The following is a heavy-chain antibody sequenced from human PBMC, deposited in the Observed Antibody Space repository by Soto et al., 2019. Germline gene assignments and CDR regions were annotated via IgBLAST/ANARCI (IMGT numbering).Heavy chain of an antibody. Sequence: QVQLQESGPGLVKPSGTLSLTCTVSGGSISETTWWSWVRQPPGKGLEWSGDISHSGSANYNPSLKSRVTMSVDRSKNQISLILTSVTAADTAVYYCQLTRGGLFIMDVCGQGTTVTVSS. CDR3: QLTRGGLFIMDV. V-gene: IGHV4-4*02. D-gene: IGHD7-27*01. CDR1: GGSISETTW. CDR2: ISHSGSA. J-gene: IGHJ6*02.